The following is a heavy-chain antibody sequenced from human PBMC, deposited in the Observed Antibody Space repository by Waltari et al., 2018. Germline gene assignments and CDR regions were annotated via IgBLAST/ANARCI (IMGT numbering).Heavy chain of an antibody. CDR1: GYTFTGYY. D-gene: IGHD1-26*01. V-gene: IGHV1-2*06. CDR3: ARLGEWELLLDDDY. J-gene: IGHJ4*02. CDR2: INPNSGGT. Sequence: QVQLVQSGAEVKKPGASVKVSCTASGYTFTGYYLPWVRQAPGQGLEWMGRINPNSGGTNYAQKFQGRVTMTRDTSISTAYMELSRLRSDDTAVYYCARLGEWELLLDDDYWGQGTLVTVSS.